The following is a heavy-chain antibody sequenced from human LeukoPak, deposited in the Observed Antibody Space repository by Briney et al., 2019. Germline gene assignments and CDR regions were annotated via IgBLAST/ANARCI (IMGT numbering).Heavy chain of an antibody. CDR1: GFTFSNAW. D-gene: IGHD4-23*01. Sequence: GGSLRLSCAASGFTFSNAWMSWVRQAPGKGLEWVSYISSSGSTIYYADSVKGRFTISRDNAKNSLYLQMNSLRAEDTAVYYCARTPPPIYAGLPFGWFDPWGQGTLVTVSS. V-gene: IGHV3-11*04. J-gene: IGHJ5*02. CDR3: ARTPPPIYAGLPFGWFDP. CDR2: ISSSGSTI.